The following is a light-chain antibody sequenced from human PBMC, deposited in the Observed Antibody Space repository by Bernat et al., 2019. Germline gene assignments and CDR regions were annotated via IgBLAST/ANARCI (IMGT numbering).Light chain of an antibody. Sequence: DIQMTQSPTLLSASVGDKVTITCRASQDISISLAWFQQKPGRAPKSLIYSASILQSEFPSEFSGSGYGTDFSLTISSLHPGDSATYYCQQYHVYPPTFGQGTKVEIK. V-gene: IGKV1-16*02. J-gene: IGKJ1*01. CDR1: QDISIS. CDR3: QQYHVYPPT. CDR2: SAS.